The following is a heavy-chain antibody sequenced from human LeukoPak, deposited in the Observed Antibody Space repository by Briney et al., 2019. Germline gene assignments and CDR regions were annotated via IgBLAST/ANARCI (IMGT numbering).Heavy chain of an antibody. Sequence: GGSLRLSCAASGFTFRSNWMKCVRQPPGKGLEWVAHVQPDGSAKIYADSVKGRFTISRDNAKDSVYLQMNSLRVEDTAVYYCARDFFGWSSLGHWGQGTLVTVSS. V-gene: IGHV3-7*01. CDR3: ARDFFGWSSLGH. CDR2: VQPDGSAK. J-gene: IGHJ1*01. CDR1: GFTFRSNW. D-gene: IGHD6-19*01.